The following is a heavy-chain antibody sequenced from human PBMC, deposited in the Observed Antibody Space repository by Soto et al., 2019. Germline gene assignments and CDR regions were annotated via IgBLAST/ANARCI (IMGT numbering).Heavy chain of an antibody. Sequence: QVQLVQSGAEVNKPGASVKVSCKASGYTFTSYGISWVRQAPGQGLEWMGWTSAYNGNTNYAQKLQGRVTMTTDTSTSTAYMELTSLRSDDTAVYYCARRQWLVGGYYYGLDVWGQGTTVTVSS. CDR1: GYTFTSYG. CDR3: ARRQWLVGGYYYGLDV. J-gene: IGHJ6*02. V-gene: IGHV1-18*01. D-gene: IGHD6-19*01. CDR2: TSAYNGNT.